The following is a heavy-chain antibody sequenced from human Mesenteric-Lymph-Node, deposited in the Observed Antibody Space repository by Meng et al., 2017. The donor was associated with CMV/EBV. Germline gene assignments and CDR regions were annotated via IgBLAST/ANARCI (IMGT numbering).Heavy chain of an antibody. Sequence: GGSLRLSCAASGFTFSNAWMSWVRQAPGKGLEWVAVISYDGSNKYYADSVKGRFTISRDNSKNTLYLQMNSLRAEDTAVYYCARPPRRAIAAQYWGQGTLVTVSS. V-gene: IGHV3-30*03. CDR2: ISYDGSNK. D-gene: IGHD6-6*01. CDR1: GFTFSNAW. CDR3: ARPPRRAIAAQY. J-gene: IGHJ4*02.